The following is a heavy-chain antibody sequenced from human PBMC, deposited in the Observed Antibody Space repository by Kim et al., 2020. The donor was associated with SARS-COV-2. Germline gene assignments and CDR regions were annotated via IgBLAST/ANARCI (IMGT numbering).Heavy chain of an antibody. J-gene: IGHJ4*02. D-gene: IGHD6-13*01. Sequence: GGSLRLSCAASGFTFSSYGMHWVRQAPGKGLEWVAVISYDGSNKYYADSVKGRFTISRDNSKNTLYLQMNSLRAEDTAVYYCAKDTAMWHIAAVDYWGQGTLVTVSS. V-gene: IGHV3-30*18. CDR2: ISYDGSNK. CDR1: GFTFSSYG. CDR3: AKDTAMWHIAAVDY.